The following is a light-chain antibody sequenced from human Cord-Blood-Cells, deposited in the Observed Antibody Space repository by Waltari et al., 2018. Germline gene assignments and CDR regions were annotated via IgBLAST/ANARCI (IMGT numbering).Light chain of an antibody. J-gene: IGKJ1*01. Sequence: EIVMTQSPATLSVSPVERATLSCRASQSVSSDLAWYQQKPGQAPRLLIYGASTRATGIPARFSGSGSGTEFTLTISSLQSEDFAVYYCQQYNNWPPGTFGQGNKVEIK. CDR1: QSVSSD. CDR2: GAS. CDR3: QQYNNWPPGT. V-gene: IGKV3-15*01.